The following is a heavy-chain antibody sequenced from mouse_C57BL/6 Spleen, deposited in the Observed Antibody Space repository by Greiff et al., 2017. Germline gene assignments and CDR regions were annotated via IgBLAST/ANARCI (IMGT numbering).Heavy chain of an antibody. CDR3: ARSDYGNVDY. D-gene: IGHD2-1*01. Sequence: EVQLQQSGPELVKPGASVKISCKASGYSFTGYYMNWVKQSPEKSLEWIGEINPSTGGTTYNQKFKAKATLTVDKSSSTAYMQLKSLTSEDSAVXYCARSDYGNVDYWGQGTTLTVSS. CDR1: GYSFTGYY. V-gene: IGHV1-42*01. J-gene: IGHJ2*01. CDR2: INPSTGGT.